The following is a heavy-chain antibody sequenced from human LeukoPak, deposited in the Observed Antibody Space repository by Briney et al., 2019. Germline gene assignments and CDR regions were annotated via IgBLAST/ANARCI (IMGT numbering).Heavy chain of an antibody. D-gene: IGHD4-17*01. V-gene: IGHV3-23*01. Sequence: GGSLRLSCEASGFTISSYAMSWVRQAPGKGLEWVSGISGSGGTTYYADSVKGRFTISRDNSKNTLFLQMNTLRVEDTAIYYCVKGDTVTTRPNFDYWGQGTLVTVSS. CDR2: ISGSGGTT. CDR3: VKGDTVTTRPNFDY. CDR1: GFTISSYA. J-gene: IGHJ4*02.